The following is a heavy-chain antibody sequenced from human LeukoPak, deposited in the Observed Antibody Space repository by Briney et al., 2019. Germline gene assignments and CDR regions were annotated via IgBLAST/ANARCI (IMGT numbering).Heavy chain of an antibody. CDR3: AREVVVPAAMSFRYYYYGMDV. CDR1: GGSISSGGYS. D-gene: IGHD2-2*01. V-gene: IGHV4-30-2*06. J-gene: IGHJ6*04. Sequence: PSETLCFTCAVSGGSISSGGYSWSWIRQSPGKGLEGIGYIYHSVSTYYNPSLKSRVTISVDSSKHPFSLKLSSVTAADTAVYFCAREVVVPAAMSFRYYYYGMDVWGKGTTVTVSS. CDR2: IYHSVST.